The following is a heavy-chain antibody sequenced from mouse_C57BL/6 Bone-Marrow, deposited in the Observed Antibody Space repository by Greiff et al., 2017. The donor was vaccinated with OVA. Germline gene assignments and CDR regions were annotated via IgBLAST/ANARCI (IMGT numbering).Heavy chain of an antibody. CDR1: GYTFTSYW. J-gene: IGHJ3*01. Sequence: QVQLQQSGAELVKPGASVKMSCKASGYTFTSYWMNWVKQRPGQGLEWIGDIYPGSGSTNYNEKFKGKATLTVDKSSSTAYMQLSSLTSEDSAFYYAARDDNDWWFAYWGQGTVVTVSA. D-gene: IGHD2-4*01. CDR3: ARDDNDWWFAY. CDR2: IYPGSGST. V-gene: IGHV1-55*01.